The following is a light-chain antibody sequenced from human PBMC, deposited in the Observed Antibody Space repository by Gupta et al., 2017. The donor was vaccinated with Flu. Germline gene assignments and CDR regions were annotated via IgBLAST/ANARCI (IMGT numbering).Light chain of an antibody. V-gene: IGKV1-5*03. J-gene: IGKJ1*01. Sequence: DIQITQSPSTLPASVGNRVTITCRASLSISRLLAWYQQRPGKAPKLLIYKEYSLESGVPSRFRGSGSWTELTLTISSLQPDDFATYYCQQYNGYSWAFGQGTKVEIK. CDR1: LSISRL. CDR2: KEY. CDR3: QQYNGYSWA.